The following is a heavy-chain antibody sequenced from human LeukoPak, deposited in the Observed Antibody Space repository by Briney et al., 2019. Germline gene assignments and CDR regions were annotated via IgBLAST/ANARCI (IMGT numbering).Heavy chain of an antibody. V-gene: IGHV3-30*02. D-gene: IGHD1-26*01. CDR2: IRYDGSNK. J-gene: IGHJ6*03. CDR1: GFTFSSYG. Sequence: GGSLRLSCAASGFTFSSYGMHWVRQAPGKGLEWVAFIRYDGSNKYYADSVKGRFTISRDNSKNTLYLQMNSLRAEDTAVYYCAKNKAAQGSGSYLVYYYYMDVWGKGTTVTVSS. CDR3: AKNKAAQGSGSYLVYYYYMDV.